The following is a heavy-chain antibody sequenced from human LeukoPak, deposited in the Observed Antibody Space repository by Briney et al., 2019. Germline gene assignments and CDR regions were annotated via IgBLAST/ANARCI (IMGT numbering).Heavy chain of an antibody. CDR1: GYTFTVHY. Sequence: ASVKVSCKASGYTFTVHYLHWVRQAPGQGLEWMGRINPNSGATNYAQKLQGRVTMTRDTSISTAYMELSRLRSDDTAVYYCARDSTVTTGIDYWGQGTLVTVSS. J-gene: IGHJ4*02. V-gene: IGHV1-2*06. CDR3: ARDSTVTTGIDY. D-gene: IGHD4-17*01. CDR2: INPNSGAT.